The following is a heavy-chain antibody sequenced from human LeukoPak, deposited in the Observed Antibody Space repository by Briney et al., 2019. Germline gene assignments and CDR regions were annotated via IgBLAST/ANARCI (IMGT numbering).Heavy chain of an antibody. Sequence: GGSLRLSCAASGFSFSTYGMDWVRQAPGKGLEWVTVISYDGSDKYYADSVKGRFTISRDNSRNTLYLQMNSLRVEDTAVYYCAKEVGTFTLDYWGQGTLVTVSS. CDR2: ISYDGSDK. J-gene: IGHJ4*02. CDR3: AKEVGTFTLDY. CDR1: GFSFSTYG. V-gene: IGHV3-30*18. D-gene: IGHD1-26*01.